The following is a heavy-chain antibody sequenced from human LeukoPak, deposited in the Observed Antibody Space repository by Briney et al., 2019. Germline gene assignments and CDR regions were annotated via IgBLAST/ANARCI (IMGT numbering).Heavy chain of an antibody. V-gene: IGHV3-48*03. CDR3: ARAPHYDSSGYPGLFAFDI. J-gene: IGHJ3*02. D-gene: IGHD3-22*01. Sequence: PGGSLRLSCAASGFTFSSHWMHWVRQAPGKGLEWVSYISSSGSTIYYADSVKGRFTISRDNAKNSLYLQMNSLRAEDTAVYYCARAPHYDSSGYPGLFAFDIWGQGTMVTVSS. CDR1: GFTFSSHW. CDR2: ISSSGSTI.